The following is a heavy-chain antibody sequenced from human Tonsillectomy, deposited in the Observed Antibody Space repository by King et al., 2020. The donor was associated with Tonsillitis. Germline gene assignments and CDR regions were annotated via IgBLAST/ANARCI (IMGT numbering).Heavy chain of an antibody. J-gene: IGHJ4*02. CDR2: IWYDGSNK. Sequence: HVQLVESGGGVVQPGRSLRLSCAASGFTFSSYGMHWVRQAPGKGLEWVAVIWYDGSNKYYADSVKGRFTISRDNSKNTLYLQMNSLRAEDTAVYYCAMENGLSSSWVYYFDYWGQGNLVTVSS. D-gene: IGHD6-13*01. CDR3: AMENGLSSSWVYYFDY. V-gene: IGHV3-33*08. CDR1: GFTFSSYG.